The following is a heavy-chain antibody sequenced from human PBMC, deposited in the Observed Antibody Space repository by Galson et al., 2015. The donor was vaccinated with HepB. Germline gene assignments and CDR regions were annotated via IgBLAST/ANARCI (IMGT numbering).Heavy chain of an antibody. CDR3: ATDLRVGAPTPPDY. D-gene: IGHD1-26*01. V-gene: IGHV1-24*01. CDR2: FDPEDGET. CDR1: GYTLTELS. Sequence: SVKVSCKVSGYTLTELSMHWVRQAPGKGLEWMGGFDPEDGETIYAQKFQGRVTMTEDTSTDTAYMELSSLRSEDTAVYYCATDLRVGAPTPPDYWGQGTLVTVSS. J-gene: IGHJ4*02.